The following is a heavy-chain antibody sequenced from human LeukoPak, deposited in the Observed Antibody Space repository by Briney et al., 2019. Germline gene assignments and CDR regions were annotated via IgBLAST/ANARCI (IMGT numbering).Heavy chain of an antibody. CDR3: ARVGGKYYYDSSGYPYNWFDP. Sequence: SETLSLICTVSGGSISIYYWSWIRQPPGKGLEWIGYIYDSGSTNYNPSLKSRVTISVDTSKNQFSLKLSSVTAADTAVYYCARVGGKYYYDSSGYPYNWFDPWGQGTLVTVSS. J-gene: IGHJ5*02. V-gene: IGHV4-59*12. CDR2: IYDSGST. D-gene: IGHD3-22*01. CDR1: GGSISIYY.